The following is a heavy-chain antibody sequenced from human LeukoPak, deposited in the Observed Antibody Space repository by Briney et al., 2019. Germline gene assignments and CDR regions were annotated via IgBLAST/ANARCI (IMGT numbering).Heavy chain of an antibody. CDR3: ARADWGGGGNQLAFDI. V-gene: IGHV1-69*04. J-gene: IGHJ3*02. Sequence: ASVKVSCKASGGTFSSYAISWVRQAPGQGLEWMGRIIPILGIANYAQKFQGRVTITTDESTSTAYMELSSPRSEDTAVYYCARADWGGGGNQLAFDIWGQGTMVTVSS. D-gene: IGHD4-23*01. CDR1: GGTFSSYA. CDR2: IIPILGIA.